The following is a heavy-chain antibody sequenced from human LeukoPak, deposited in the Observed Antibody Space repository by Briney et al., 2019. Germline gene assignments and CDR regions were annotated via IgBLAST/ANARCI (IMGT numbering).Heavy chain of an antibody. CDR2: INNSGKYI. V-gene: IGHV3-21*01. J-gene: IGHJ4*02. D-gene: IGHD2-2*01. Sequence: GGSLRLSCAASGFTFSTYSLSWVRQAPGKGLEWVASINNSGKYIYYADSVKGRFTISRDDAKSSLYLQMSSLRAGDKAVYYCARDGGGFVGYQLQVYYFDYWGQGTLVTVSS. CDR1: GFTFSTYS. CDR3: ARDGGGFVGYQLQVYYFDY.